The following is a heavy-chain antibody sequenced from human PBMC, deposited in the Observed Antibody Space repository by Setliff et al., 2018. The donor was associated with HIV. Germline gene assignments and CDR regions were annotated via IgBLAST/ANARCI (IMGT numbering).Heavy chain of an antibody. CDR1: GFIFSSYE. D-gene: IGHD6-13*01. Sequence: GGSLRLSCAASGFIFSSYEMSWVRQAPGKGLEWVSYSSSSGYSTNYADSVKGRFTMSRDNAKNLLYLQMNSLRAENMAVYYCASHHSADICYSYYGMDVWGQGTTVTVSS. CDR2: SSSSGYST. J-gene: IGHJ6*02. CDR3: ASHHSADICYSYYGMDV. V-gene: IGHV3-48*03.